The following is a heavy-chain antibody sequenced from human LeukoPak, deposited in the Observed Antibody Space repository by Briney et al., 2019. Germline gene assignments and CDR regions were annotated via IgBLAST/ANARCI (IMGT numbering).Heavy chain of an antibody. Sequence: PGGSLRLSCAASGFTFSSNWMHWVRQAPGKGLVWVSRSNEDGSTTNYADSVKGRFTISRDNARNTLYLQMNSLRADDTAVYYCASPGGYVDTAMVDYYYYGMDVWGQGTTVTVSS. CDR1: GFTFSSNW. D-gene: IGHD5-18*01. J-gene: IGHJ6*02. CDR3: ASPGGYVDTAMVDYYYYGMDV. V-gene: IGHV3-74*01. CDR2: SNEDGSTT.